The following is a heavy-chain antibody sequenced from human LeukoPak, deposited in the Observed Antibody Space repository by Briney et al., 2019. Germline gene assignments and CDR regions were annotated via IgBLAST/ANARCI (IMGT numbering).Heavy chain of an antibody. CDR2: IYYSGST. CDR1: GGSISSGGYY. J-gene: IGHJ6*02. V-gene: IGHV4-31*03. Sequence: SQTLSLTCTVSGGSISSGGYYWSWIRQHPGKGLEWIGYIYYSGSTYYNPSLKSRVTISVDTSKNQFSLKLSSVTAADTAVYHCARVYRNYGMDVWGQGTTVTVSS. CDR3: ARVYRNYGMDV. D-gene: IGHD1-1*01.